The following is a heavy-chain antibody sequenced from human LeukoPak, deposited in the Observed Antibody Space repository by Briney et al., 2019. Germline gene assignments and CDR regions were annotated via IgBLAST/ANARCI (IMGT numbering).Heavy chain of an antibody. Sequence: GGSLRLSCYVSGFTFSDSVIHWVRHAAGKGLEWVGRIRSKTKSGETAYAASVKGRFTISRDDSKDTAYLQMNSLKPEDTAVYYCTSSAHDCDMWSGYYSLWGHGSQVTVSS. CDR3: TSSAHDCDMWSGYYSL. CDR2: IRSKTKSGET. D-gene: IGHD3-3*01. J-gene: IGHJ4*01. CDR1: GFTFSDSV. V-gene: IGHV3-73*01.